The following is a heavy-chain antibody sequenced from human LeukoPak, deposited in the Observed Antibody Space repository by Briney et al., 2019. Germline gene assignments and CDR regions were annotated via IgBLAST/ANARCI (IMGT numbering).Heavy chain of an antibody. J-gene: IGHJ5*02. CDR3: ARDRSSGWYPTGNWFDP. CDR1: GGSISSGSYY. CDR2: IYTSGST. V-gene: IGHV4-61*02. D-gene: IGHD6-19*01. Sequence: SETLSLTCTVSGGSISSGSYYWSWIPQPAGKGLVWIGRIYTSGSTNYNPALKSRVTISVDTSKNQFSLKLSSVTAADTAVYYCARDRSSGWYPTGNWFDPWGQGTLVTVSS.